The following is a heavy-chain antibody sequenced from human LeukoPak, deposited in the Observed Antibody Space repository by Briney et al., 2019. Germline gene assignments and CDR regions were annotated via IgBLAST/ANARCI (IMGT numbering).Heavy chain of an antibody. J-gene: IGHJ4*02. V-gene: IGHV4-38-2*02. Sequence: SETLSLTCTVSGYSISSGYYWGWIRQPPGKGLEWIGSIHHSGSTYYNPALKSRGTISVDTSKKQYSLNLRSVTAADTAVYYCARVQSYAYGFDYWGQGTLVTVSS. CDR2: IHHSGST. CDR3: ARVQSYAYGFDY. D-gene: IGHD2-2*01. CDR1: GYSISSGYY.